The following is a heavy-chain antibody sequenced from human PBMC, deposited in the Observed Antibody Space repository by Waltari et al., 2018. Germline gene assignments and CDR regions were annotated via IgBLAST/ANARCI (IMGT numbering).Heavy chain of an antibody. CDR1: VGSLSSYY. CDR2: IYYSGSP. J-gene: IGHJ4*02. Sequence: QVQLQESGPGLVKPSETLSLTCTVSVGSLSSYYWSWIRQPPGKGLEWIGYIYYSGSPNYNPSLKSRVTISVDTSKNQFSLKLSSVTAADTAVYYCARSRGGIAVALNPFDYWGQGTLVTVSS. V-gene: IGHV4-59*01. CDR3: ARSRGGIAVALNPFDY. D-gene: IGHD6-19*01.